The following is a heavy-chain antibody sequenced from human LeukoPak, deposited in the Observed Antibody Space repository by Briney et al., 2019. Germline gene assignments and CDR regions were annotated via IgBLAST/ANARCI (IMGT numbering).Heavy chain of an antibody. CDR1: GGTFTTDV. CDR2: IIPIFGTT. D-gene: IGHD2-15*01. Sequence: GASVKVSCKAFGGTFTTDVISWVRQAPGQGLEWMGAIIPIFGTTNYAQKFQGRVTITTDESTSTAYMELSSLRSADTAIYYCARGLSDTYCSGSSCYSDHWGQGTLVTVSS. J-gene: IGHJ5*02. V-gene: IGHV1-69*05. CDR3: ARGLSDTYCSGSSCYSDH.